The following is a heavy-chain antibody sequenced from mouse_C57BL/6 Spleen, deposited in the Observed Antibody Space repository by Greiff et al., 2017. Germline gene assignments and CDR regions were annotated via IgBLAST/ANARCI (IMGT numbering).Heavy chain of an antibody. CDR3: ARGDDYFAWFAY. Sequence: VQVVESGAELVKPGASVKLSCKASGYTFTSYWMQWVKQRPGQGLEWIGEIDPSDSYTNYNQKFKGKATLTVDTSSSTAYMQLSSLTSEDSAVYYCARGDDYFAWFAYWGQGTLVTVSA. V-gene: IGHV1-50*01. D-gene: IGHD2-4*01. J-gene: IGHJ3*01. CDR1: GYTFTSYW. CDR2: IDPSDSYT.